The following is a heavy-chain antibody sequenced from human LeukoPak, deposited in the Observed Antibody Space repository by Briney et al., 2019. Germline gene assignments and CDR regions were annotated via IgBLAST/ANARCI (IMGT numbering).Heavy chain of an antibody. CDR1: GLSFGDYA. D-gene: IGHD4-17*01. V-gene: IGHV3-49*04. Sequence: GGSLRLSCTASGLSFGDYATNWVRQAPGKGLEWVGFIRSKAYGGTTEYAASVKGRFTISRDDSQSIAYLQMNSLKTEDTAVYYCTRAPSDYGDYARDYWGQGTLVTVSS. CDR2: IRSKAYGGTT. CDR3: TRAPSDYGDYARDY. J-gene: IGHJ4*02.